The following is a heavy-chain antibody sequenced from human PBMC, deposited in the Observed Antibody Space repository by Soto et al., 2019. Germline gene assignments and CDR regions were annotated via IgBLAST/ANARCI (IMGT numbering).Heavy chain of an antibody. V-gene: IGHV3-23*01. Sequence: GGSLRLSCAASMLTFSRHAMTWVRQAPGKGLEWVSGISSSGHSTLYADSVRGRFTISRDNSKNALYLQMNSLRVEDTAVYYCAKVSGDYWEDFDYWGQGTLVTVSS. CDR3: AKVSGDYWEDFDY. CDR2: ISSSGHST. D-gene: IGHD4-17*01. CDR1: MLTFSRHA. J-gene: IGHJ4*02.